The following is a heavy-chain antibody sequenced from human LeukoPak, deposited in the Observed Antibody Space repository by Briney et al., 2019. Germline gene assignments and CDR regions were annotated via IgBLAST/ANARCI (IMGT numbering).Heavy chain of an antibody. J-gene: IGHJ4*02. CDR3: AKAASNSLRYYFDY. D-gene: IGHD4-11*01. CDR2: ISGSGSST. V-gene: IGHV3-23*01. CDR1: GFTFSTYA. Sequence: TGGSLRLSCAASGFTFSTYAMSWVRQAPGKGLEWVSAISGSGSSTYYADSVKGRFTISRDNSKNTLYLQMNSLRAEDTAVYYYAKAASNSLRYYFDYWGQGTLVTVSS.